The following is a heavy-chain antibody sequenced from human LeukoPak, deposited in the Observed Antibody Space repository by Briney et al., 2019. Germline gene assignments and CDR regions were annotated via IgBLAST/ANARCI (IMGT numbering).Heavy chain of an antibody. V-gene: IGHV4-59*01. CDR2: IYYSGST. CDR3: ARERAVAGTGDWFDP. D-gene: IGHD6-19*01. CDR1: GVTISSYY. Sequence: SETLSLTCTVSGVTISSYYWSWLRQPQGKGLEWIGYIYYSGSTNYNPSLKSRVTISVDTSKNQFALKLSSVTAADTAVYYCARERAVAGTGDWFDPWGQGTLVTVSS. J-gene: IGHJ5*02.